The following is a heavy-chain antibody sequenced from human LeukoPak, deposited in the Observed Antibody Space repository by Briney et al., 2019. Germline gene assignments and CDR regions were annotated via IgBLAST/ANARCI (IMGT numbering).Heavy chain of an antibody. CDR1: GYTFTGYY. Sequence: ASVKVSCKASGYTFTGYYMHWVRQAPGQGLEWMGWMNPNSGGTNYAQKFQGRVTMTRDTSISTAYMELSRLRSDDTAVYYCARKPMVRGVIHAFDIWGQGTMVTVSS. J-gene: IGHJ3*02. D-gene: IGHD3-10*01. CDR2: MNPNSGGT. CDR3: ARKPMVRGVIHAFDI. V-gene: IGHV1-2*02.